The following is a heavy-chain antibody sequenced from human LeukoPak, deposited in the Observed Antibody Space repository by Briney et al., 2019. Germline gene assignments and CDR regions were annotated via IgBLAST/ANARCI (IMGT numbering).Heavy chain of an antibody. CDR1: GFTFVDYA. Sequence: PGGSLRLFCTTSGFTFVDYAMSWVRQAPGKGLEWVGFIRSKAYVGTTEYAASVKGRFTISRDDSKSIAYLQMNSLKIEDTAVYYCSRVWFYYGSSDYYFDYWGQGTLVTVSS. CDR2: IRSKAYVGTT. D-gene: IGHD3-22*01. CDR3: SRVWFYYGSSDYYFDY. V-gene: IGHV3-49*04. J-gene: IGHJ4*02.